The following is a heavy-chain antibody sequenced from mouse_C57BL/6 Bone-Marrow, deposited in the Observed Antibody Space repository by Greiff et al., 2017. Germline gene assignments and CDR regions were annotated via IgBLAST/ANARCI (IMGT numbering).Heavy chain of an antibody. Sequence: EVKVVESGGGLVKPGGSLKLSCAASGFTFSSYAMSWVRQTPEKRLEWVATISDGGSSTYYPDNVKGRFTISRDNAKNNLYLQMSHLKSEETAMYYCARDPPFSYYGSSGWYFDVWGTGTTVTVSS. D-gene: IGHD1-1*01. J-gene: IGHJ1*03. CDR1: GFTFSSYA. V-gene: IGHV5-4*01. CDR3: ARDPPFSYYGSSGWYFDV. CDR2: ISDGGSST.